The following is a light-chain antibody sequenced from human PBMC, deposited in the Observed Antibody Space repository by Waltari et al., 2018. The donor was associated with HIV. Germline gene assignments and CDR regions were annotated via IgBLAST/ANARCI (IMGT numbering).Light chain of an antibody. Sequence: QSALTQPPSASGSPGQSVTTSCTGTSIAVEGYNSVSWYHQLPGKAPKRMIVEVNRRPSGVPDRFSGSQSGNTASLTVSGLQPEDEADYYCSSHAGSNLFVVFGGGTKLTVL. J-gene: IGLJ2*01. V-gene: IGLV2-8*01. CDR2: EVN. CDR3: SSHAGSNLFVV. CDR1: SIAVEGYNS.